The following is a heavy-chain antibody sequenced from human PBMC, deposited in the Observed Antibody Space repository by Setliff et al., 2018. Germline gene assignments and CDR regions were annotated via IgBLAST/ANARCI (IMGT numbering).Heavy chain of an antibody. Sequence: LSLTCAVYGESFSGHYWSWIRQPPGKGPEWIGEINHSGSTNYNPSLKSRVTISVDTSKNQFSLKLSSVAAADTAVYYCARGFDVCGGGACYTDGPYYFDYWGLGTLVTVSS. CDR1: GESFSGHY. D-gene: IGHD2-21*02. V-gene: IGHV4-34*01. CDR3: ARGFDVCGGGACYTDGPYYFDY. J-gene: IGHJ4*02. CDR2: INHSGST.